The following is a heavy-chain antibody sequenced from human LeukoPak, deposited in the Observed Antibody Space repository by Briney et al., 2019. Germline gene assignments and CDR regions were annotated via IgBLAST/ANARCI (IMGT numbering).Heavy chain of an antibody. CDR2: IKGDESAK. CDR1: GFTFSTYW. V-gene: IGHV3-7*01. D-gene: IGHD1-26*01. J-gene: IGHJ4*02. CDR3: ARDVGGSLDY. Sequence: GGSLRLSCAGSGFTFSTYWMAWVRQPPGKGLEWVANIKGDESAKHQADSVKGRFTISRDNAQSSVFLQMNSLRGEDTAVYYCARDVGGSLDYWGQGTLVTVSS.